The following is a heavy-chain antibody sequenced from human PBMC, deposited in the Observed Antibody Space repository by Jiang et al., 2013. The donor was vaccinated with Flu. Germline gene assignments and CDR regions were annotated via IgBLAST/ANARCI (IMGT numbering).Heavy chain of an antibody. Sequence: SGAEVKKPGSSVKLSCKASGGTFSTYTFSWVRQAPGQGLEWMGGIIPMAGTTKYAQKFQGRVTITADESTGTAYMELTSLSSEDTAVYYCAGGIRDGSGPYYRLHYWGQGTLVTVSS. J-gene: IGHJ4*02. CDR3: AGGIRDGSGPYYRLHY. D-gene: IGHD3-22*01. CDR2: IIPMAGTT. V-gene: IGHV1-69*01. CDR1: GGTFSTYT.